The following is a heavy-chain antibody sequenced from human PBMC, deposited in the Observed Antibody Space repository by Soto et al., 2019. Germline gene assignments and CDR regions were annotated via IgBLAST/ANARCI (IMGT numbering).Heavy chain of an antibody. J-gene: IGHJ4*02. CDR1: GGYISSYY. CDR3: ARERGVGGSTGDYDQ. D-gene: IGHD5-12*01. V-gene: IGHV4-4*07. Sequence: SETLSLTCSVSGGYISSYYWSWIRQPAGKGLEWIGRIFSSGSTHYNPSLKSRVTMSVDTSKNQISLRLRSVTAADTAVYYCARERGVGGSTGDYDQWGQGTLVTVSS. CDR2: IFSSGST.